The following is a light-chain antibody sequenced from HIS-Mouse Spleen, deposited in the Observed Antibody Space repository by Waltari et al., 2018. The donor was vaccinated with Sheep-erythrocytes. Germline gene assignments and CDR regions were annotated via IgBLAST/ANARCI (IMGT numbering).Light chain of an antibody. CDR3: CSYAGSYTNV. CDR2: DVS. V-gene: IGLV2-11*01. J-gene: IGLJ1*01. Sequence: QSALTQHASVSGSPGQSVTISCTGTSSDVGGYNYVSWYQQHPGKAPKLMIYDVSKRPSGVPDRFSGSKSGNTASLTISGLQAEDEADYYCCSYAGSYTNVFGTGTKVTVL. CDR1: SSDVGGYNY.